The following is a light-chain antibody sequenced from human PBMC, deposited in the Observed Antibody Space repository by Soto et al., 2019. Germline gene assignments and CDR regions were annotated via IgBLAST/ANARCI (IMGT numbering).Light chain of an antibody. V-gene: IGLV2-14*01. Sequence: QSALTQPASVSESPGQSITISCTGTSSDVGGYGYVSWYQQHAGKAPKLMIYDVSNRPSGVSNRFSGSKSGNTASLTISGLQAEDDADYYCSAYTSTNTVLFGGGTKLTVL. CDR1: SSDVGGYGY. CDR3: SAYTSTNTVL. CDR2: DVS. J-gene: IGLJ2*01.